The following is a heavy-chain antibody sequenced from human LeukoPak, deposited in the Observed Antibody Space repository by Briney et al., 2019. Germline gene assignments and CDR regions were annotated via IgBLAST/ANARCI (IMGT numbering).Heavy chain of an antibody. CDR1: GYAFASDD. D-gene: IGHD3-22*01. CDR3: ARGANYYDSSGYYYFGYYYYYYMDV. CDR2: MNLNSGNT. Sequence: SVWVSSTVSGYAFASDDITSVRESTRQGLECMRWMNLNSGNTAYAQIFQGRVTMTRNTSISTAYMELSSLRSEDTAAYYCARGANYYDSSGYYYFGYYYYYYMDVWGKGTTVTVSS. J-gene: IGHJ6*03. V-gene: IGHV1-8*01.